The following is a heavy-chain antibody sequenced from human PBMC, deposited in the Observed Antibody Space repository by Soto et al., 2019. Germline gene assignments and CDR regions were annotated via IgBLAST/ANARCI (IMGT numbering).Heavy chain of an antibody. CDR3: ARVTGSTKPIEL. CDR2: IIHTGGT. J-gene: IGHJ4*02. Sequence: QVQLQQWGAGLLKPSDTLSLTCAVYTGSFSGYFWTWIRQPPGKGLEWIGEIIHTGGTNYNPSLKSRVTISVDTSKNQFSLQLTSVTAAATAVYYCARVTGSTKPIELWGQGTLVTVST. D-gene: IGHD1-7*01. V-gene: IGHV4-34*02. CDR1: TGSFSGYF.